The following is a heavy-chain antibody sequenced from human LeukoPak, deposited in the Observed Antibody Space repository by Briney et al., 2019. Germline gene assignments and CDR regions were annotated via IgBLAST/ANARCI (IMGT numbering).Heavy chain of an antibody. D-gene: IGHD6-6*01. Sequence: GGSLRLSCAASGFTFSSYSMNWVRQAPGKGLEWVSYISSSTSTIYYADSVKGRFTISRDNSKNTLYLQMNSLRAEDTAVYYCAKDGAQLGGRVPRPFDYWGQGTLVTVSS. CDR1: GFTFSSYS. V-gene: IGHV3-48*01. CDR3: AKDGAQLGGRVPRPFDY. CDR2: ISSSTSTI. J-gene: IGHJ4*02.